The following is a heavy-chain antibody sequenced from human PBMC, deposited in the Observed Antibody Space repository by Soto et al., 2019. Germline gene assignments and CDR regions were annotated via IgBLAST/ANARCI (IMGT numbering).Heavy chain of an antibody. Sequence: QFQLVQSGAEVKKPGSSVKVSCKASGGTFSSYTISWVRQAPGQGLEWMGRIIPILGIANYAQKFQGRVTITAAKSTSTAYMELSSLRSEDTAVYYCAGDGCSSTSCGIDYWGQGTLVTVSS. CDR2: IIPILGIA. J-gene: IGHJ4*02. D-gene: IGHD2-2*01. V-gene: IGHV1-69*08. CDR3: AGDGCSSTSCGIDY. CDR1: GGTFSSYT.